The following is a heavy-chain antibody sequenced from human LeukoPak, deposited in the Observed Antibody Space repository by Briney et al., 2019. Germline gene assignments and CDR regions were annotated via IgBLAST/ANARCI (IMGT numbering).Heavy chain of an antibody. D-gene: IGHD3-10*01. Sequence: HAGGSLRLSCAASGFTVSSYWMHWVRHAPGKGLVWVSRINEDGTTINYADSVKGRFTISRDNAKNTLYLQMDSLRAEDTAVYYCVRDFGGSRDYWGQGTLVIVSS. J-gene: IGHJ4*02. V-gene: IGHV3-74*01. CDR3: VRDFGGSRDY. CDR1: GFTVSSYW. CDR2: INEDGTTI.